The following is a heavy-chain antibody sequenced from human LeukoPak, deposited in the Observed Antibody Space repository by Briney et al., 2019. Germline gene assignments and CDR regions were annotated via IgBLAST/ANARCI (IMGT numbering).Heavy chain of an antibody. J-gene: IGHJ4*02. Sequence: GASVKVSCKASGGTFSSYAISWVRQAPGQGLEWMGGIIPIFGTANYAQKFQGRVTITADESTSTAYMELSSLRSEDTAVYYCARDKPPFGEPNLDYWGQGTLVTVSS. CDR2: IIPIFGTA. V-gene: IGHV1-69*13. CDR1: GGTFSSYA. D-gene: IGHD3-10*01. CDR3: ARDKPPFGEPNLDY.